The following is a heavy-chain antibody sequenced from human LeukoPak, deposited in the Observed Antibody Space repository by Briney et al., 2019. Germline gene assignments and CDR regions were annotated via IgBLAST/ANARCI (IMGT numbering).Heavy chain of an antibody. D-gene: IGHD3-3*01. J-gene: IGHJ4*02. CDR2: ISAYNGNT. V-gene: IGHV1-18*01. Sequence: ASVKVSCKASGYTFTSYGISWMRQAPGQGLEWMVWISAYNGNTNYAQKLQGRVTMTTDTSTSTAYMELRSLRSDDTAVYYCASSPRPGYYDFWSGSHYYFDYWGRGTLVTVSS. CDR3: ASSPRPGYYDFWSGSHYYFDY. CDR1: GYTFTSYG.